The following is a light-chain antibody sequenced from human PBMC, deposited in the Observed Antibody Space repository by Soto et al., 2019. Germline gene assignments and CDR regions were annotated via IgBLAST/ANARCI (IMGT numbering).Light chain of an antibody. CDR2: DTS. Sequence: EIVLTQSPATLSLSPGERATLSCRASQSVRSYLAWYQQKPGQAPRLLIYDTSNRANGIPARFSGSGSGTDFTLSISSLEPEDFALYYCQQRGNWPPTFGGGTRVESK. CDR3: QQRGNWPPT. J-gene: IGKJ4*01. CDR1: QSVRSY. V-gene: IGKV3-11*01.